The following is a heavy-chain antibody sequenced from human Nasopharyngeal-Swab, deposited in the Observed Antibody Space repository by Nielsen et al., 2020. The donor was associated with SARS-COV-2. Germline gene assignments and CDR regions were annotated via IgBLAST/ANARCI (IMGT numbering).Heavy chain of an antibody. V-gene: IGHV3-48*02. Sequence: GESLKISCAASGFTFSRNSMNWVRQAPGKGLEWVSYISSSSSTIYYADSVKGRFTISRDNAKNSLYLQMNSLRDEDTAVYYCARATPAFDIWGQGTMVTVSS. J-gene: IGHJ3*02. CDR3: ARATPAFDI. CDR1: GFTFSRNS. CDR2: ISSSSSTI.